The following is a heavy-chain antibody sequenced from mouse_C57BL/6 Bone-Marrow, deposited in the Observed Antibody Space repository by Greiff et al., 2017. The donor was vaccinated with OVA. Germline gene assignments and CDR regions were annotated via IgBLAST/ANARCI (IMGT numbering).Heavy chain of an antibody. Sequence: EVHLVESEGGLVQPGSSMKLSCTASGFTFSDYYMAWVRQVPEKGLEWVANINYDGSSTYYLDSLKSRFIISRDNAKNILYLQMSSLKSEDTATYYCARDETGMRAMDYWGQGTSVTVSS. CDR2: INYDGSST. V-gene: IGHV5-16*01. CDR3: ARDETGMRAMDY. CDR1: GFTFSDYY. J-gene: IGHJ4*01. D-gene: IGHD4-1*01.